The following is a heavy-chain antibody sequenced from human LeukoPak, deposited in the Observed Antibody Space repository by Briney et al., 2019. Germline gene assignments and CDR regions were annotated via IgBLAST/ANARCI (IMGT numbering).Heavy chain of an antibody. Sequence: GGSLRLPCAASGFTFSGYSMNWVRQAPGKGLEWVSSISSSSSYINYADSVKGRFTISRDNAKNSLYLQMTSLRAEDTSVYHCARSTYDYYDSSGYREKYYFDYWGQGTLVTVSS. J-gene: IGHJ4*02. CDR3: ARSTYDYYDSSGYREKYYFDY. D-gene: IGHD3-22*01. CDR2: ISSSSSYI. CDR1: GFTFSGYS. V-gene: IGHV3-21*01.